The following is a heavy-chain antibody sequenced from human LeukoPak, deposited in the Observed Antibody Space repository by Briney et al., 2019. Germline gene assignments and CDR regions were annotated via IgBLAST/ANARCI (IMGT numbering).Heavy chain of an antibody. CDR2: IWCDGSNK. J-gene: IGHJ4*02. CDR1: GFTFSSHG. Sequence: GGSLRLSCAASGFTFSSHGMHWVRQAPGKGLEWVAVIWCDGSNKYYADSVKGRFTISRDNSKNTLYLQMNSLRAEDTAVYYCARERCTCTSCYVDFWGQGTLVTVSS. D-gene: IGHD2-2*01. CDR3: ARERCTCTSCYVDF. V-gene: IGHV3-33*01.